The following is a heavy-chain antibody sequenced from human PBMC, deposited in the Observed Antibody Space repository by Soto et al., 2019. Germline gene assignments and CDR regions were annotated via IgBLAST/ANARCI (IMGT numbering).Heavy chain of an antibody. V-gene: IGHV3-21*01. J-gene: IGHJ5*02. CDR1: GFTFSSYS. CDR3: ASVSRYYAYFDWFPD. D-gene: IGHD3-9*01. CDR2: ISSSSSYI. Sequence: EVQLVESGGGLVKPGGSLRLSCAASGFTFSSYSMNWVRQAPGKGLEWVSSISSSSSYIYYADSVKGRFTISRDNAKNSLYLQMNSLRAEDTAVYYCASVSRYYAYFDWFPDWGQGTLVTVSS.